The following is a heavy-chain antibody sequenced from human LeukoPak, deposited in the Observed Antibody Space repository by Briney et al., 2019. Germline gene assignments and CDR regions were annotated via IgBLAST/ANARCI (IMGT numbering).Heavy chain of an antibody. CDR2: IWYDGSKK. CDR3: ARDQGEVAGKYYYSYGMEV. V-gene: IGHV3-33*01. Sequence: PGGSLRLSCAASGFTFSSYGMHWVRQAPGKGLEWVALIWYDGSKKYYADSVKGRFTISRDNSKNALYLEMNSLRAEDTAVYYCARDQGEVAGKYYYSYGMEVWGQGTTVTVSS. D-gene: IGHD6-19*01. J-gene: IGHJ6*02. CDR1: GFTFSSYG.